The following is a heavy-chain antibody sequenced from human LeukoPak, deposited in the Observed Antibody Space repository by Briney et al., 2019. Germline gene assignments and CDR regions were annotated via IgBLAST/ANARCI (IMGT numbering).Heavy chain of an antibody. CDR2: ISYEGST. CDR1: GGSISGFH. Sequence: SETLSLTCSVSGGSISGFHWSWIRQAPGRGLEWIGYISYEGSTSYHPSLKSRVTISEDTSNNQFSLRLNSVTPTDTALYYCARVNYRSGSYSSWFDPRGQGILVTVSS. J-gene: IGHJ5*02. D-gene: IGHD3-10*01. V-gene: IGHV4-59*08. CDR3: ARVNYRSGSYSSWFDP.